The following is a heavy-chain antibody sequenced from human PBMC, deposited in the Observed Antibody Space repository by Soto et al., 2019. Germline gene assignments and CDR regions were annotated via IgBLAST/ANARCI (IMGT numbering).Heavy chain of an antibody. CDR1: GYTFTSYY. CDR2: INPSGGST. J-gene: IGHJ5*02. D-gene: IGHD3-9*01. CDR3: ARDSTLRYFDWLLRSNWFDP. Sequence: ASVKVSCKASGYTFTSYYMHWVRQAPGQGLEWMGIINPSGGSTSYAQKFQGRVTMTRDTSTSTVYMELSSLRSEDTAVYYCARDSTLRYFDWLLRSNWFDPWGQGTLVTVSS. V-gene: IGHV1-46*03.